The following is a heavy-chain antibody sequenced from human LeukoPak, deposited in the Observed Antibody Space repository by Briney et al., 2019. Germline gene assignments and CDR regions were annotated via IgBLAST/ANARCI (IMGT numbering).Heavy chain of an antibody. D-gene: IGHD1-26*01. J-gene: IGHJ3*02. CDR3: ARCDSGSSNDAFDI. V-gene: IGHV4-59*01. CDR1: GGSISSYY. Sequence: SETLSLTCIVSGGSISSYYWSWIRQPPGKGLEWIGYIYNSGRTNYNPSLKSRVTISVDTSKNQFSLKLSSVTAADTAVYYCARCDSGSSNDAFDIWGQGTMVTVSS. CDR2: IYNSGRT.